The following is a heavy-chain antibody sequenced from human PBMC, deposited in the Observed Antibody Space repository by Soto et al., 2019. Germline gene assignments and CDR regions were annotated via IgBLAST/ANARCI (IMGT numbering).Heavy chain of an antibody. D-gene: IGHD4-17*01. CDR2: IWFDGRKK. Sequence: QMQLVESGGGVVQPGRSLRLSCAASGFTFRSYGIHWVRQAPGKGLEWVALIWFDGRKKYYVDSVKGRFAVSRDNSKNTLDLQMNSLRVEDTAVYYCARDRLVTYGYGMDVWGQGTTVCVSS. J-gene: IGHJ6*02. V-gene: IGHV3-33*01. CDR1: GFTFRSYG. CDR3: ARDRLVTYGYGMDV.